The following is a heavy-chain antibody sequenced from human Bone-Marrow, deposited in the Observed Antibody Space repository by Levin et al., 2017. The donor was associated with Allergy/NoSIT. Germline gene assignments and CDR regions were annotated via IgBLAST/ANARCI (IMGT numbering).Heavy chain of an antibody. V-gene: IGHV1-24*01. CDR2: FDPEAGET. D-gene: IGHD3-22*01. Sequence: EASVKVSCKVSEYTLTELSVHWVRQAPGAGLEWMGGFDPEAGETVYAQKFQGRITMSEDSSRDTAYMELTRLTSDDTAVYFCATLGTVILTALHSWGQGSLVTVSS. CDR1: EYTLTELS. J-gene: IGHJ4*02. CDR3: ATLGTVILTALHS.